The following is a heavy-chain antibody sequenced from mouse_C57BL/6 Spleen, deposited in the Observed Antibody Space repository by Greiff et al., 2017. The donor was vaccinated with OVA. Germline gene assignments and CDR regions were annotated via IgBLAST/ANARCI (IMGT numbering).Heavy chain of an antibody. CDR2: ISDGGSYT. Sequence: EVQRVESGGGLVKPGGSLKLSCAASGFTFSSYAMSWVRQTPEKRLEWVATISDGGSYTYYPDNVKGRFTISRDNAKNNLYLQMSHLKSEDTAMYYCARDDYDYDNAMDYWGQGTSVTVSS. J-gene: IGHJ4*01. V-gene: IGHV5-4*01. D-gene: IGHD2-4*01. CDR1: GFTFSSYA. CDR3: ARDDYDYDNAMDY.